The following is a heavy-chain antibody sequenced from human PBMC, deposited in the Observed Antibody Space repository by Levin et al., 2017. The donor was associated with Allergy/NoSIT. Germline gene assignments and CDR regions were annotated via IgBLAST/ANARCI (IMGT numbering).Heavy chain of an antibody. V-gene: IGHV3-23*01. J-gene: IGHJ6*02. CDR3: AKDLDTAMGDYYYGMDV. Sequence: GESLKISCAASGFTFSSYAMSWVRQAPGKGLEWVSAISGSGGSTYYADSVKGRFTISRDNSKNTLYLQMNSLRAEDTAVYYCAKDLDTAMGDYYYGMDVWGQGTTVTVSS. CDR2: ISGSGGST. CDR1: GFTFSSYA. D-gene: IGHD5-18*01.